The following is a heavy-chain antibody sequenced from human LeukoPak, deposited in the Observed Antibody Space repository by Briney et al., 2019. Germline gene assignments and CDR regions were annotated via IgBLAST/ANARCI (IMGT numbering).Heavy chain of an antibody. Sequence: GGSLRLSCAASGFTFSNYIMHWVRQAPGKGLDWVAVILENGSNEYYADSVKGRFTISRDNSKNTLFLQMNSLRGEDTAMYYCARVQGGGYRTADYWGQGTLVTVSS. CDR2: ILENGSNE. CDR1: GFTFSNYI. V-gene: IGHV3-30*04. J-gene: IGHJ4*02. D-gene: IGHD6-19*01. CDR3: ARVQGGGYRTADY.